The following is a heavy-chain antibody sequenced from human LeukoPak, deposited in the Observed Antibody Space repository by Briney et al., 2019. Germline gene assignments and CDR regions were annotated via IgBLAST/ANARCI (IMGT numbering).Heavy chain of an antibody. CDR3: ASSLRGYSGYDGGFRGSYFDF. CDR2: IYSGGRT. Sequence: GGSLRLSCAASGFTVFSNYMSWVRQAPGKGLEWVSIIYSGGRTYYADSVKGRFTISRDNSKNTLYLQMNSLRAEDTAVYYCASSLRGYSGYDGGFRGSYFDFWGQGTLVTVSS. CDR1: GFTVFSNY. V-gene: IGHV3-66*01. D-gene: IGHD5-12*01. J-gene: IGHJ4*02.